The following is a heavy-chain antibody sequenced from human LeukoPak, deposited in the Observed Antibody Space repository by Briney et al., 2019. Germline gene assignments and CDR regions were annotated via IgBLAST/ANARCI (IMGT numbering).Heavy chain of an antibody. D-gene: IGHD3-10*01. V-gene: IGHV4-39*01. J-gene: IGHJ6*03. CDR3: ARQISDYYYYYIDV. CDR1: GGSISSSHYY. Sequence: SETLSLTCTVSGGSISSSHYYWGWIRQTPGKGLEWIGTIYYSGTTYYNPSLESRATISEDTSKNQFSLTLRSMTAADTAAYYCARQISDYYYYYIDVWGKGTTVTVSS. CDR2: IYYSGTT.